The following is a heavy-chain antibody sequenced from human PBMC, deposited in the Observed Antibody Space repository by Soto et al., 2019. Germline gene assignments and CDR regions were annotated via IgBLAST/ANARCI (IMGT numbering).Heavy chain of an antibody. J-gene: IGHJ6*02. V-gene: IGHV6-1*01. Sequence: PSQTLSLTCAISGDSVSTNSATWDWIRQSPSRGLEWLGRTYYRSKWYNDYAVSVKSRITINPDTSKNQFSLQLNSVTPEDTAVYYCARDWWYWNDEYGMDFWGQGTTVTVSS. D-gene: IGHD1-1*01. CDR2: TYYRSKWYN. CDR1: GDSVSTNSAT. CDR3: ARDWWYWNDEYGMDF.